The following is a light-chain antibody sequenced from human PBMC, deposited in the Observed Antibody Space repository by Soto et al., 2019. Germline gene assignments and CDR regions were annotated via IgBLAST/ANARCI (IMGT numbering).Light chain of an antibody. V-gene: IGKV3-20*01. CDR1: QSVSSN. CDR3: QQYGFSPGSFT. CDR2: DAS. Sequence: EIVMTQSPATLSVSPGERATLSCRASQSVSSNLAWYQQRPAQAPRLLIYDASSRATGIPDRFSGSGSGTDFTLTISRLEPEDFAVYYCQQYGFSPGSFTFGPGTKVDIK. J-gene: IGKJ3*01.